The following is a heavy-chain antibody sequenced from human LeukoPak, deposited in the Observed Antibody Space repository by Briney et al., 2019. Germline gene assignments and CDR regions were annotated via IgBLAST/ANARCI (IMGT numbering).Heavy chain of an antibody. V-gene: IGHV1-18*01. Sequence: ASVKVSCKASGYTFTSYGISWVRQAPGQGLEWMGWISAYNGNTNYAQKLQGRVTMTTDTSTSTAYMELRSLRSDDTAVYYCARRGPYDYVWGSYRPNLFDSWGQGPLVTVSS. J-gene: IGHJ4*02. CDR2: ISAYNGNT. D-gene: IGHD3-16*02. CDR3: ARRGPYDYVWGSYRPNLFDS. CDR1: GYTFTSYG.